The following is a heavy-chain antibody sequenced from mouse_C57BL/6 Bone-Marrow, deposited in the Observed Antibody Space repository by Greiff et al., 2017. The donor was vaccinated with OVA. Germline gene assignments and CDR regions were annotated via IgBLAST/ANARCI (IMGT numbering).Heavy chain of an antibody. V-gene: IGHV5-9*01. Sequence: EVKLMESGGGLAKPGGSLKLSCAASGFTFSSYTMSWVRQTPEKRLEWVATISGGGGNTYYPDSVKGRFTISRDNAKNTLYLQMSSLRSEDTALYYCARQYDYDGYYFDYWGQGTTLTVSS. CDR3: ARQYDYDGYYFDY. CDR2: ISGGGGNT. D-gene: IGHD2-4*01. J-gene: IGHJ2*01. CDR1: GFTFSSYT.